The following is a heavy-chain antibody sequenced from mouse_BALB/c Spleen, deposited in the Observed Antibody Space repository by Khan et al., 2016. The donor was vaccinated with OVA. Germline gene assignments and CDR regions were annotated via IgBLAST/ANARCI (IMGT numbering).Heavy chain of an antibody. J-gene: IGHJ1*01. D-gene: IGHD3-1*01. CDR1: GYTFTNYW. CDR2: IYPGGYFT. Sequence: VQLQQPGGESVWPGTSVKISSQPPGYTFTNYWLGRISQRPGHGLEWIGDIYPGGYFTNYNEQFKSKATLTVDSSSSTPHMQLRSLTSEYSAVLFCARWATWYFDGWGAGTTVTVSS. CDR3: ARWATWYFDG. V-gene: IGHV1-63*02.